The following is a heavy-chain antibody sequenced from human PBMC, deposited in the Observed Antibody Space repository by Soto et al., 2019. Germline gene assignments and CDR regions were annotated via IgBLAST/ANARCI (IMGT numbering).Heavy chain of an antibody. V-gene: IGHV3-7*05. D-gene: IGHD6-13*01. CDR2: IKQDGSEK. CDR1: GFTFSSYW. J-gene: IGHJ6*02. Sequence: GGSLRLSCAASGFTFSSYWMSWVRQAPGKGLEWVANIKQDGSEKYYVDSVKGRFTISRDNAKNSLYLQMNSLRAEDTAVYYCARDEQQLVSYYYYYGMDVWGQGTTVTVS. CDR3: ARDEQQLVSYYYYYGMDV.